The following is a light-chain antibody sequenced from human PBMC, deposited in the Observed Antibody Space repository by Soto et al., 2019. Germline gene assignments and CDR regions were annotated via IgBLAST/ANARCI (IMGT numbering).Light chain of an antibody. J-gene: IGLJ1*01. CDR3: GAWDSSLSAYV. Sequence: QSVLTQPPSVSAAPGQRVTISCSRSSSNIGNNWVSWYQQVPGTAPKLLIYDNKSRPSGIPDRFSGSKSGTSATLGITGLQTGDEADYFCGAWDSSLSAYVFGTGTKLTVL. V-gene: IGLV1-51*01. CDR1: SSNIGNNW. CDR2: DNK.